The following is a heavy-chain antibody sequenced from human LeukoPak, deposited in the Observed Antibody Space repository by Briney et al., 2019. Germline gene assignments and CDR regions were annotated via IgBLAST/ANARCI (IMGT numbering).Heavy chain of an antibody. CDR1: GSTFTTYY. D-gene: IGHD5-18*01. J-gene: IGHJ4*02. CDR3: ARGEGGYSYGYLDY. Sequence: GASVKVSCKASGSTFTTYYFHWVRQAPGQGLEWMGGIIPIFGTANYAQKFQGRVTITADESTSTAYMELSSLRSEDTAVYYCARGEGGYSYGYLDYWGQGTLVTVSS. V-gene: IGHV1-69*13. CDR2: IIPIFGTA.